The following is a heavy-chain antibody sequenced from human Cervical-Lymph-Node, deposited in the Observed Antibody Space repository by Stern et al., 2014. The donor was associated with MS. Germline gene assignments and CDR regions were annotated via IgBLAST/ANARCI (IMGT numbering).Heavy chain of an antibody. D-gene: IGHD1-26*01. CDR2: SRNNAKSYTT. CDR3: AVVPGGNYYEDC. CDR1: GFTFSDHY. J-gene: IGHJ4*02. Sequence: MQLVESGGGLVQPGESLRLSCVASGFTFSDHYMDWVRQAPGKGLEWVGRSRNNAKSYTTDYAASVKGRFTITRDHSKNSLYLQMNNLKTEDTAVYYCAVVPGGNYYEDCWGQGTLDTVSS. V-gene: IGHV3-72*01.